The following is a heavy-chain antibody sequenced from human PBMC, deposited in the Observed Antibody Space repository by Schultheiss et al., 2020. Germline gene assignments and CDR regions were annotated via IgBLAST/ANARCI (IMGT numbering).Heavy chain of an antibody. Sequence: SETLSLTCTVSGGSISSYYWSWIRQPPGKRLECLGEINHSGCTNYNPSLKSRVTISVDTSKNQFSLKLSSVTAADTAVYYCARRVYSSGCLAVWGQGTLVTVSS. CDR1: GGSISSYY. D-gene: IGHD6-19*01. V-gene: IGHV4-34*01. CDR2: INHSGCT. CDR3: ARRVYSSGCLAV. J-gene: IGHJ4*02.